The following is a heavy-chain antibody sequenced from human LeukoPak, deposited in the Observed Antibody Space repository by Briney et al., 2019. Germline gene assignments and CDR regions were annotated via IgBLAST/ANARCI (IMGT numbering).Heavy chain of an antibody. CDR3: ARLKFYDSTGYSPGHYMDV. CDR1: GGPIYSYY. Sequence: KPSGTLSLTCTVSGGPIYSYYWSWIRQTAGKGLEWIGRLYPGVSTNYNPSLKSRVTMSVDTSKNQFALKLSAVTAADTAVYYCARLKFYDSTGYSPGHYMDVWGKGTTVTVS. CDR2: LYPGVST. V-gene: IGHV4-4*07. J-gene: IGHJ6*03. D-gene: IGHD3-22*01.